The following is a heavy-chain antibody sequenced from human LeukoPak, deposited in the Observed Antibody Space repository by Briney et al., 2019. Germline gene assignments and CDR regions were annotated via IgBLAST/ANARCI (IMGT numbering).Heavy chain of an antibody. CDR2: IYTSGST. CDR1: GGSISSGSYY. V-gene: IGHV4-61*02. CDR3: ARYIVSYPHDAFDI. J-gene: IGHJ3*02. Sequence: SETLSLTCTVSGGSISSGSYYWSWIRQPAGKGLEWIGRIYTSGSTNYNPSLKSRVTISVDTSKKQFSLKLSSVTAADTAFYYCARYIVSYPHDAFDIWGQGTMVTVSS. D-gene: IGHD1-26*01.